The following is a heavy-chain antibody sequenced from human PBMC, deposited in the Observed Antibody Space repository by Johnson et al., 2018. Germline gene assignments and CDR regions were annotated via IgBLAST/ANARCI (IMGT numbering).Heavy chain of an antibody. Sequence: QVQLVQSGGGVVQPGRSLRLSCAASGFTFSSYGMHWVRQAPGKGLEWVAVIWYDGSNKYYADSVKGRFTISRDKSKNTLYLQMHSRRAEDTAVYYCGRDQSPVLGADGSDAFDIWGQGTMVTVSS. J-gene: IGHJ3*02. V-gene: IGHV3-33*01. CDR3: GRDQSPVLGADGSDAFDI. CDR1: GFTFSSYG. D-gene: IGHD3-16*01. CDR2: IWYDGSNK.